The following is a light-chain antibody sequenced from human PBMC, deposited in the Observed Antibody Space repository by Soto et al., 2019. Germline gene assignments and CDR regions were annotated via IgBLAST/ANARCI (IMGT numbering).Light chain of an antibody. J-gene: IGLJ1*01. CDR3: SSYTSSNTLYV. Sequence: QSVLTQPASVSGSPGQSITISCTGTSSDVGGYNYVSWYQQHPGKAPKLMIYDVGNRPSGVSNRFSGSKSGNTASLTISGLQAEDEADYYCSSYTSSNTLYVFGTGTKLTVL. CDR2: DVG. V-gene: IGLV2-14*03. CDR1: SSDVGGYNY.